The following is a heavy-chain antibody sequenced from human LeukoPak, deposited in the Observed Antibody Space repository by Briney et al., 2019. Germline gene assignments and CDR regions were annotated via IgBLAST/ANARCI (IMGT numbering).Heavy chain of an antibody. Sequence: PGGSLRLSCAASGFTFSSYWMSWVRQAPGKGLEWVANIKQDGSEKYYVDSVKGRFTISRDNAKNSLYLQMNSLRAGDTAVYYCAREGISPMYDIWGQGTMVTVSS. V-gene: IGHV3-7*03. J-gene: IGHJ3*02. D-gene: IGHD2-15*01. CDR1: GFTFSSYW. CDR2: IKQDGSEK. CDR3: AREGISPMYDI.